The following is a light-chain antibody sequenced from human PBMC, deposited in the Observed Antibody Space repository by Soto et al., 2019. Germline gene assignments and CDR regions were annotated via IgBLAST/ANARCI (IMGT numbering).Light chain of an antibody. CDR1: QDIRNF. J-gene: IGKJ3*01. CDR2: AAS. CDR3: QKYSSVPV. Sequence: IQMTQSPTSLSASVGDRVTITCRAGQDIRNFVAWYQQKPGKAPKLLIYAASTLQSGVPSRFSGSGSGTDFTLTINSLQPEDVATYSCQKYSSVPVFGPGTKVEIK. V-gene: IGKV1-27*01.